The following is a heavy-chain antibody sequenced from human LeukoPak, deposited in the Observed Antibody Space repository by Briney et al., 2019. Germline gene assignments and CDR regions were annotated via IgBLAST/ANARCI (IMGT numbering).Heavy chain of an antibody. CDR3: ARGCFKAYYDILTGYYHFDY. V-gene: IGHV4-59*11. CDR2: IYYSGST. Sequence: SETLSLTCTVSGGSISSHYWSWIRQPPGKGLEWIGYIYYSGSTNYNPSLKSRVTISVDTSKNQFSLKLSSVTAAGTAVYYCARGCFKAYYDILTGYYHFDYWGQGTLVTVSS. D-gene: IGHD3-9*01. CDR1: GGSISSHY. J-gene: IGHJ4*02.